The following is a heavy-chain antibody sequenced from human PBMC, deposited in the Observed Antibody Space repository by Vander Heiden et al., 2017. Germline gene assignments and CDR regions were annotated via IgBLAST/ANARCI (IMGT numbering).Heavy chain of an antibody. CDR3: TADLPSGYYVGPFDY. V-gene: IGHV3-15*07. Sequence: EVQLVESGGGLVKPGGSLGLSCAASGFTFNGAWMNWVRQAPGKGLEWVGRIKSKADGETTDYAAPVKGRFTISRDDSKNTLYLQMSGLKTEDTAVYYCTADLPSGYYVGPFDYWGQGILVTVSS. CDR1: GFTFNGAW. D-gene: IGHD3-22*01. J-gene: IGHJ4*02. CDR2: IKSKADGETT.